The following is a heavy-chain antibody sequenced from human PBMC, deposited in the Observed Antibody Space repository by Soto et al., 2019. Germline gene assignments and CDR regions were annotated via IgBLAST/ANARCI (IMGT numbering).Heavy chain of an antibody. CDR3: ARSTDSYDSSGYYEGFDP. CDR1: GGSISSGGYS. V-gene: IGHV4-30-2*01. J-gene: IGHJ5*02. Sequence: SETLSLTCAVSGGSISSGGYSWSWIRQPPGKGLEWIGYIYHSGSTYYNPSLKSRVAISVDRSKNQFSLKLNSVTAADTAVYYCARSTDSYDSSGYYEGFDPWGQGTLVTVSS. CDR2: IYHSGST. D-gene: IGHD3-22*01.